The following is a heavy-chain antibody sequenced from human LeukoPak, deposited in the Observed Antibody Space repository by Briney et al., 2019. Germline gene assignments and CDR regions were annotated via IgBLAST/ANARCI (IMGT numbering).Heavy chain of an antibody. D-gene: IGHD1-26*01. CDR1: GGSISSSSYY. J-gene: IGHJ4*02. CDR3: ARRLGSGSAFDY. CDR2: IYYSGST. Sequence: PSETLSLTCTVSGGSISSSSYYWGWIRQPPGKGLESIGTIYYSGSTYYNPSLKNRITISVDTSKNQFSLKLSSVTAADTAVYYCARRLGSGSAFDYWGQGTLVTVSS. V-gene: IGHV4-39*01.